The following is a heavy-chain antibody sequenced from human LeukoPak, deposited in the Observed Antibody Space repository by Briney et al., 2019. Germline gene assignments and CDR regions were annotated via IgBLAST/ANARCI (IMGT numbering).Heavy chain of an antibody. V-gene: IGHV4-34*01. J-gene: IGHJ5*02. CDR2: INHSGST. D-gene: IGHD5-18*01. Sequence: SETLSLTCAVYGGSFSGYYWSWIRQPPGKGLEWIGEINHSGSTNYNPSLKSRVTISVDTSKNQFSLKLSSVTAADTAVYYCARRGYSYGALSNWFDPWGQGTLVTVSS. CDR3: ARRGYSYGALSNWFDP. CDR1: GGSFSGYY.